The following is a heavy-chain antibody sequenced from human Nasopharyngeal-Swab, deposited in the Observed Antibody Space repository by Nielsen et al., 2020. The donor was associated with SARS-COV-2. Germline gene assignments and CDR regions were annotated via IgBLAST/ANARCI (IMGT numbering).Heavy chain of an antibody. D-gene: IGHD3-22*01. CDR2: IYYSGST. CDR1: GGSISSGGCY. J-gene: IGHJ5*02. Sequence: SETLSLTCTVSGGSISSGGCYWSWIRQHPGKGLEWIGYIYYSGSTYYNPSLKSRVTISVDTSKNQFSLKLSSVTAADTAVYYCARNPYYYDSKEGWFDPWGQGTLVTVSS. V-gene: IGHV4-31*03. CDR3: ARNPYYYDSKEGWFDP.